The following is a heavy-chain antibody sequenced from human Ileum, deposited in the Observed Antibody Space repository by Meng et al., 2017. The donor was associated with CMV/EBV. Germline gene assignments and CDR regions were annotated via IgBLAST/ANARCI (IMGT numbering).Heavy chain of an antibody. CDR1: GYIFTSYR. J-gene: IGHJ4*02. CDR2: IYAGDSDT. Sequence: GESLKISCKGSGYIFTSYRIGWVRQMPGKGLEWMGIIYAGDSDTRYSPSFQGQITISTDKSITTAYRQWSSMKASDTAMYYCARLYSSRNFDYWGQGTLVTVSS. V-gene: IGHV5-51*01. CDR3: ARLYSSRNFDY. D-gene: IGHD6-19*01.